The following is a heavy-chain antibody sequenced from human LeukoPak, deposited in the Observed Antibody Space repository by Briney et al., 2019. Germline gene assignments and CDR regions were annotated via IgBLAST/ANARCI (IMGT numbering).Heavy chain of an antibody. CDR3: AKDRDWYYFDY. V-gene: IGHV3-30*18. J-gene: IGHJ4*02. CDR1: GFTFSSYG. D-gene: IGHD5-24*01. Sequence: PGGSLRLSCAASGFTFSSYGMHWVRQAQGKGLEWVAVISYDGSNKYYADSVKGRFTISRDNSKNTLYLQMNSLRAEDTAVYYCAKDRDWYYFDYWGQGTLVTVSS. CDR2: ISYDGSNK.